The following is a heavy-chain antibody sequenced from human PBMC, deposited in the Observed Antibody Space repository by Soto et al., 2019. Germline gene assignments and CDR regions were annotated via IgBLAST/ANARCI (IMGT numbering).Heavy chain of an antibody. D-gene: IGHD3-3*01. CDR3: ARNTGPGDFWNQEDGWFDP. V-gene: IGHV1-18*01. CDR1: GYTFTSYG. J-gene: IGHJ5*02. Sequence: QVQLVQSGAEVKKPGASVKVSCKASGYTFTSYGISWVRQAPGQGLEWMGWISAYNGNTNYAQQLQGRVTMTTGTATSTAYMELRSLRSDDTAVYYCARNTGPGDFWNQEDGWFDPWGQGTLVTVSS. CDR2: ISAYNGNT.